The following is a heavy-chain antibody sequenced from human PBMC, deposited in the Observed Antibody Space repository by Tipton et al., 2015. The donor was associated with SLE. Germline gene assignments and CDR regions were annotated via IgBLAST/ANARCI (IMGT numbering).Heavy chain of an antibody. CDR1: GYTFTSSG. V-gene: IGHV1-18*01. CDR3: AREGGPLYYFDY. CDR2: INTNHGDT. Sequence: QSGPEAKKPGASVTVSCTASGYTFTSSGVHWVRQAPGQGLEGMGWINTNHGDTNYAQKFQGSVAMTTDTSTTTAYMELRSLRSDDTAVYYCAREGGPLYYFDYWGQGTLVTVSS. J-gene: IGHJ4*02. D-gene: IGHD3-16*01.